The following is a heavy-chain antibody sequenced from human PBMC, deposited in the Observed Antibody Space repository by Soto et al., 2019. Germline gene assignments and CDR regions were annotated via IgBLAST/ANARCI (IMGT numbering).Heavy chain of an antibody. V-gene: IGHV3-21*01. CDR2: ISSSSSYI. D-gene: IGHD3-22*01. CDR1: GFTFSSYS. Sequence: GESLKISCAASGFTFSSYSMNWVRQAPGKGLEWVSSISSSSSYIYYADSVKGRFTISRDNAKNSLYLQMNSLRAEDTAVYYCARDVRPYYYDSSGLPSDYWGQGTLVTVSS. CDR3: ARDVRPYYYDSSGLPSDY. J-gene: IGHJ4*02.